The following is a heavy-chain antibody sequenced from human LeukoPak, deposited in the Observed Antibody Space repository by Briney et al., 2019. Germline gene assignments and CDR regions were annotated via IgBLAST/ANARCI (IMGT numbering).Heavy chain of an antibody. V-gene: IGHV3-30-3*02. CDR2: ISYDGSNK. CDR1: GFTFSSYA. D-gene: IGHD6-19*01. CDR3: AKRPAVFSYSFEY. Sequence: GGSLRLSCAASGFTFSSYAMHWVRQAPGKGLEWVAVISYDGSNKYYADSVKGRFTISRDNSKNTLYLQMNSLRAEDTAVYHCAKRPAVFSYSFEYWGQGTLVTVSS. J-gene: IGHJ4*02.